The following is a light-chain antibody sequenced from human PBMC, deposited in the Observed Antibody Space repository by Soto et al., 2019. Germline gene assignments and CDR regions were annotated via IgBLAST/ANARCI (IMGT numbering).Light chain of an antibody. CDR2: GAA. Sequence: EIVLTQSQGTLPLSAGERATLSCRASQSVSNHYLAWYQQKLGQAPRLLIYGAANRAAGIPARFTGSGCGTEFILTCTSLQSEDFAVYYCQEYNTWPWTLGQGTKVDIQ. J-gene: IGKJ1*01. V-gene: IGKV3D-15*01. CDR3: QEYNTWPWT. CDR1: QSVSNH.